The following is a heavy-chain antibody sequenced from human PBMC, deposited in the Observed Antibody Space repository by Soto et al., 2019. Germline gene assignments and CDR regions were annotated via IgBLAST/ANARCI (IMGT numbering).Heavy chain of an antibody. CDR3: AKSRLGIRVAPAYYYYYGMDV. J-gene: IGHJ6*02. V-gene: IGHV1-69*12. Sequence: QVQLVQSGAEVKKPGSSVKVSCKASGGTFSSYAISWVRQAPGQGLEWMGGIIPIFGTANYAQKFQGRVTITADESTSTAYMELSSLRSEDTAVDYCAKSRLGIRVAPAYYYYYGMDVWGQGTTVTVSS. D-gene: IGHD1-20*01. CDR1: GGTFSSYA. CDR2: IIPIFGTA.